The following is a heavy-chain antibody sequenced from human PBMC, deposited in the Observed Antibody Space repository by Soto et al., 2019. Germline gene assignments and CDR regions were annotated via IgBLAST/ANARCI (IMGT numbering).Heavy chain of an antibody. CDR2: MNPNSGNT. CDR1: GYTFTSYD. Sequence: GASVKVSCKASGYTFTSYDINWVRQATGQGLEWMGWMNPNSGNTGYAQKFQGRVTMTRNTSISTAYMELSSLRSEDTAVYYCARVRKYSGYITDYWGQGTLVTVSS. V-gene: IGHV1-8*01. D-gene: IGHD5-12*01. CDR3: ARVRKYSGYITDY. J-gene: IGHJ4*02.